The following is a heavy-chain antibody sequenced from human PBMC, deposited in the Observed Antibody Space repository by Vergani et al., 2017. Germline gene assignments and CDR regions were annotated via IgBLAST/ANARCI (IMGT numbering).Heavy chain of an antibody. CDR3: ARLQKGYSSYFDF. D-gene: IGHD5-18*01. Sequence: QVPLVESGGGLVKAGGSLRLSCAASGFTFSDHYMSWIRQAPGKGLEWVSFISSSGNTKYYADSVRGRFTISMENAKKSLYLQINSLRVEDTAVYYCARLQKGYSSYFDFWGQGTLVTVSS. V-gene: IGHV3-11*01. CDR2: ISSSGNTK. CDR1: GFTFSDHY. J-gene: IGHJ4*02.